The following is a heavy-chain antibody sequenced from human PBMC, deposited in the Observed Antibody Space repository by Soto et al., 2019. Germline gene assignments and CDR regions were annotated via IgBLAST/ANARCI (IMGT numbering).Heavy chain of an antibody. CDR2: ISAAGDP. CDR1: GFTFRNYD. V-gene: IGHV3-13*05. Sequence: EVQLVESGGGLVQPGGSLRLSCEASGFTFRNYDMHWVRQGTGKGLEWVSGISAAGDPDYADSVEGRFTISRENAQSSFFLQMNSLRVGDTAVYYCARTDRDFYGLEVWGQGTTVIVSS. CDR3: ARTDRDFYGLEV. J-gene: IGHJ6*02.